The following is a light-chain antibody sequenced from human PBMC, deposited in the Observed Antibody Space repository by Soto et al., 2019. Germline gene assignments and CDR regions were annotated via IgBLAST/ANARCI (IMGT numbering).Light chain of an antibody. CDR1: QAIFNY. J-gene: IGKJ2*01. CDR3: QQLNSHPRT. CDR2: GAS. Sequence: DIQLTQSPIFLSASVGDRVTISCRASQAIFNYLAWHQQKPGKAPNLLIFGASTLQSGVPSRFSGSGSGTEFTLTISSLQPEDFATYYCQQLNSHPRTFGQGTKLEIK. V-gene: IGKV1-9*01.